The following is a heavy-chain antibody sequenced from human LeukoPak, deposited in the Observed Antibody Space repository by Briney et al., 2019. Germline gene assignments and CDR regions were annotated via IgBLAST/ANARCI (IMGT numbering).Heavy chain of an antibody. J-gene: IGHJ6*03. Sequence: GGSLRLSCAASGFTFSSYAMHWVRQAPGKGLEGVAVISYEGSNKYYADSVKGRFTISRDNSKNTLYLQMGSLRPEDMAVYYCASGGHFYGSGSYYNEPMDVWGKGTTVTISS. CDR1: GFTFSSYA. D-gene: IGHD3-10*01. V-gene: IGHV3-30*14. CDR3: ASGGHFYGSGSYYNEPMDV. CDR2: ISYEGSNK.